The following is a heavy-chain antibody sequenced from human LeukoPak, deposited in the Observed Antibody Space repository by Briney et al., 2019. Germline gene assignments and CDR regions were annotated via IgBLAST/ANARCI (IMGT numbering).Heavy chain of an antibody. D-gene: IGHD5-12*01. V-gene: IGHV4-39*01. CDR2: IYYSGST. CDR3: ARFHSGYDMGEY. Sequence: SETLSLTCTVSGGSISSSTYYWGWIRQPPGKGLEWVGSIYYSGSTYYNPSLKSRVTISVDTSKNQFSLKLSSVTAADTTVYYCARFHSGYDMGEYWGQGTLVTVSS. J-gene: IGHJ4*02. CDR1: GGSISSSTYY.